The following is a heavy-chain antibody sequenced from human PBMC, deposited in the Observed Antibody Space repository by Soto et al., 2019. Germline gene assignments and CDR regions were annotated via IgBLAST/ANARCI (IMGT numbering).Heavy chain of an antibody. V-gene: IGHV4-59*01. Sequence: QVQLQESGPGLVRPSETLSLTCTVSGDSINNDYWNWIRQPPGKGLGWIGYVSYIGSTNYNPSLKSRVTISVDTSKSQFSLKLSSVTAADTAVYYCARGYCSGSTCYLYYFDYWGEGTLVTVSS. CDR1: GDSINNDY. D-gene: IGHD2-15*01. CDR2: VSYIGST. CDR3: ARGYCSGSTCYLYYFDY. J-gene: IGHJ4*02.